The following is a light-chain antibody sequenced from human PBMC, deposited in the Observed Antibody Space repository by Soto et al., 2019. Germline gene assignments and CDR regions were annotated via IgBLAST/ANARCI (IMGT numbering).Light chain of an antibody. J-gene: IGKJ5*01. CDR1: QSVSSY. Sequence: EIVLTQSPATLSLSPGERATLSCSASQSVSSYLAWYQQKPGQAPRLLIYDASNRATGIPARFSGSGSGTDFTLTISSLEPEDFAVYYCQQRSNWPPEINFGQGTRLEIK. V-gene: IGKV3-11*01. CDR2: DAS. CDR3: QQRSNWPPEIN.